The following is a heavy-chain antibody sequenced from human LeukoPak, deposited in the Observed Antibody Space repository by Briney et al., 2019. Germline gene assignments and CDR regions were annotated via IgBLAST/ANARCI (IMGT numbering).Heavy chain of an antibody. Sequence: SETLSLTCTVSGGSISSYYWSWIRQPPGKGLEWIGYIYYSGSTNYNPSLKSRVTMSVDTSKNQFSLKLSSVTAADTAVYYCARTDCSGGSCNFDYWGQGTLVTVSS. CDR3: ARTDCSGGSCNFDY. V-gene: IGHV4-59*12. J-gene: IGHJ4*02. D-gene: IGHD2-15*01. CDR1: GGSISSYY. CDR2: IYYSGST.